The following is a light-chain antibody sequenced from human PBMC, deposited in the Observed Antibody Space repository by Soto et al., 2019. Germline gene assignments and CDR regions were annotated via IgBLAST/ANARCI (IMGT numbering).Light chain of an antibody. CDR2: QNN. CDR3: QAWDSRTAV. CDR1: KLGDKY. Sequence: SYELTQPPSVSVSPGQTASITCSGDKLGDKYASWYQQKPGQSRVLVIYQNNKRPSGIPERFSGSNSGNIATLTISGTHAMDEADYSCQAWDSRTAVFGGGTKLTVL. V-gene: IGLV3-1*01. J-gene: IGLJ2*01.